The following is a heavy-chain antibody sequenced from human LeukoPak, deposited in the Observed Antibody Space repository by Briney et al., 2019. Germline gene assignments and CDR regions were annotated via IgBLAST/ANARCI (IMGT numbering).Heavy chain of an antibody. CDR2: ISGSTNYI. D-gene: IGHD3-10*01. CDR1: GFTFTSYA. J-gene: IGHJ4*02. Sequence: GGSLRLSCAASGFTFTSYAMSWVRQAPGKGLEWVSAISGSTNYIYCADSVKGRFTFSRDNSKNTLYLQMNSLRAEDTAVYSCGKKIHGSGTYNPFDNWGQGTLVTVSS. CDR3: GKKIHGSGTYNPFDN. V-gene: IGHV3-23*01.